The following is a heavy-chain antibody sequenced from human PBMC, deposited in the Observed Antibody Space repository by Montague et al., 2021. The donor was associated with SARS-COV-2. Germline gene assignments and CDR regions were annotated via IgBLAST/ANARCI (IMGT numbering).Heavy chain of an antibody. V-gene: IGHV6-1*01. CDR3: ARDLLTGYLPYYYYFDY. J-gene: IGHJ4*02. Sequence: CAISGDSVSSNSAAWNWIRQSPSRGLEWLGRTYYRSKWYNDYAVSVKSRITINPDTSKNQFSLQLNSVTPEDTTVYYCARDLLTGYLPYYYYFDYWGQGTLVTVSS. CDR2: TYYRSKWYN. CDR1: GDSVSSNSAA. D-gene: IGHD3-9*01.